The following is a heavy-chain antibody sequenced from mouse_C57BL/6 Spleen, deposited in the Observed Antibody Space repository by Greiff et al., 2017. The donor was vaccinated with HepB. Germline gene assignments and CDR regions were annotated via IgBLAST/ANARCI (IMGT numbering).Heavy chain of an antibody. J-gene: IGHJ2*01. V-gene: IGHV1-81*01. D-gene: IGHD1-1*01. CDR3: ALMTTVVAEDY. Sequence: VQLQQSGAELARPGASVKLSCKASGYTFTSYGISWVKQRTGQGLEWIGEIYPRSGNTYYNEKFKGKATLTADKSSSTAYMELRSLTSEDSAVYFCALMTTVVAEDYWGQGTTLTVSS. CDR1: GYTFTSYG. CDR2: IYPRSGNT.